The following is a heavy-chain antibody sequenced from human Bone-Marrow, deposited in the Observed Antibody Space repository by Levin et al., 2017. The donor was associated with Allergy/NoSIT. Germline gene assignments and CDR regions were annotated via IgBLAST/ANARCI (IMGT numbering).Heavy chain of an antibody. CDR2: INHSGST. Sequence: SETLSLTCAVYGGSFSGYYWSWIRQPPGKGLEWIGEINHSGSTNYNPSLKSRVTISVDTSKNQFSLKLSSVTAADTAVYYCARSGGWYLGWFDPWGQGTLVTVSS. V-gene: IGHV4-34*01. CDR1: GGSFSGYY. D-gene: IGHD6-19*01. CDR3: ARSGGWYLGWFDP. J-gene: IGHJ5*02.